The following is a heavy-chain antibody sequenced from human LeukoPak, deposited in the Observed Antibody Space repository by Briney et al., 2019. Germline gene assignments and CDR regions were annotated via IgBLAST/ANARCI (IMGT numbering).Heavy chain of an antibody. J-gene: IGHJ4*02. D-gene: IGHD3-10*01. CDR3: ARDGTFGWFGEHEYYFDY. Sequence: GGSLRLSCAASGFTFSSYWMSWGRQAPGKGLEWVANIKQDGSEKYYVDSVKGRFTISRDNAKTSLYLQMNSLRAEDTAVYYCARDGTFGWFGEHEYYFDYWGQGTLVTVSS. CDR2: IKQDGSEK. V-gene: IGHV3-7*01. CDR1: GFTFSSYW.